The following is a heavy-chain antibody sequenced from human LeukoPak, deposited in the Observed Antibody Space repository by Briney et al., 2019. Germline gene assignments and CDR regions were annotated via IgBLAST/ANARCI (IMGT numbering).Heavy chain of an antibody. CDR3: ARSPVATPLM. J-gene: IGHJ4*02. V-gene: IGHV4-34*01. D-gene: IGHD5-12*01. CDR1: GGSFSGYY. Sequence: PSETLSLTCAVNGGSFSGYYLSWVRQPPGKGLEWIGEINHSGSTNYNPSLKSRVTISVDTSKNQFSLKLSSVTAADTAVYYCARSPVATPLMWGQGTLVTVSS. CDR2: INHSGST.